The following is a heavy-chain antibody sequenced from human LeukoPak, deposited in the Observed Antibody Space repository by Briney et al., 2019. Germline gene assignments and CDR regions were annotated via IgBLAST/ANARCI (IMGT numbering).Heavy chain of an antibody. CDR3: ARDEYSSSWYLFDGKNYYGMDV. CDR1: GFTFSSYW. J-gene: IGHJ6*02. V-gene: IGHV3-7*01. Sequence: GGSLRLSCAASGFTFSSYWMSWVRQAPGKGLEWVANIKQDGSEKYYVDSVKGRFTISRDNAKNSLYLQMNSLRAEDTAVYYCARDEYSSSWYLFDGKNYYGMDVWGQGTTVTVSS. D-gene: IGHD6-13*01. CDR2: IKQDGSEK.